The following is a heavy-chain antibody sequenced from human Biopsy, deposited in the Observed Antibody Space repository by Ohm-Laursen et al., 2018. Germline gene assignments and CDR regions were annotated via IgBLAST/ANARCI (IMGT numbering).Heavy chain of an antibody. CDR3: AKDTFADLRGPSGWYGVDY. Sequence: SLRLSCAASGFTFNDYAMHWVRQAPGKGLEWVSGISWNSNNIVYADSVKGRFTISRDNARNSLYLQIKSLRTEDTAFYYCAKDTFADLRGPSGWYGVDYWGQGTMVTVPS. J-gene: IGHJ4*02. V-gene: IGHV3-9*01. CDR1: GFTFNDYA. D-gene: IGHD6-19*01. CDR2: ISWNSNNI.